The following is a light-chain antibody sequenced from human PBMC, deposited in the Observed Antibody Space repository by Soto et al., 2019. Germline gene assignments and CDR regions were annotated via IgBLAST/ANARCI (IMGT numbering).Light chain of an antibody. CDR1: QSINSW. CDR2: DAS. J-gene: IGKJ4*01. CDR3: QQSYTTPLT. Sequence: PSTLSASVGDRVTITCRASQSINSWLAWYQQKPGRAPKFLIYDASSLESGVPSRFSGSGSGTDFTLTISSLQPEDFGTYHCQQSYTTPLTFGGGTKVDIK. V-gene: IGKV1-5*01.